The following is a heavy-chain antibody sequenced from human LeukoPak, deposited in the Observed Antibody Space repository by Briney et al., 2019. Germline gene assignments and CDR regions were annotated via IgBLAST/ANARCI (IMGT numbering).Heavy chain of an antibody. CDR2: IYYSGST. D-gene: IGHD3-10*01. J-gene: IGHJ6*02. CDR3: ASGRLDYGSGSNDYYYYYGMDV. Sequence: SETLSLTCTVSGGSISSSSYYWGWIRQPPGKGLEWIGSIYYSGSTYYNPSLKSRVTISVDTSKNQFSLKLSSVTAADTAVYYCASGRLDYGSGSNDYYYYYGMDVWGQGTTVTVSS. V-gene: IGHV4-39*07. CDR1: GGSISSSSYY.